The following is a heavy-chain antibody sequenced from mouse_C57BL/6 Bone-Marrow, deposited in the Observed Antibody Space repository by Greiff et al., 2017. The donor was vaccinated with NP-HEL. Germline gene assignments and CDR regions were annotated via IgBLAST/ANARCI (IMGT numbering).Heavy chain of an antibody. D-gene: IGHD3-3*01. J-gene: IGHJ2*01. V-gene: IGHV1-82*01. CDR1: GYAFSNSW. Sequence: VQLQQSGPELVKPGASVKISCKASGYAFSNSWMNWVKQRPGKGLEWIGRIYPGDGDTNYNGKFKGKATLTADKSSSTAYMQLSSLTSEDSAVYFCARGDQLPWGQGTTLTVSS. CDR2: IYPGDGDT. CDR3: ARGDQLP.